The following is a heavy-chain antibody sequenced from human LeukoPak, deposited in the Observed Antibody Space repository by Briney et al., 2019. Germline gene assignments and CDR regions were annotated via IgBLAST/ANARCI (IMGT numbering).Heavy chain of an antibody. CDR1: GDTVSSNTAA. Sequence: SQTLSLTCAISGDTVSSNTAAWNWIRQSPSRGLEWLGRTYYRSKWYNDYAVSVKSRITINPDTSKNQFFLHLNSVTPEDTAVYYCAREGEYEVGHFYYGLDVWGQGTTVTVSS. V-gene: IGHV6-1*01. J-gene: IGHJ6*02. D-gene: IGHD3-10*01. CDR2: TYYRSKWYN. CDR3: AREGEYEVGHFYYGLDV.